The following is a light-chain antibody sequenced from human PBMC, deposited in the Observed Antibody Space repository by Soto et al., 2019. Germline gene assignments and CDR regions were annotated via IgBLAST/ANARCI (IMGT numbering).Light chain of an antibody. CDR2: GAS. CDR1: QSVSSSY. Sequence: EIVLTQSPATLSLSPGERATLSCRASQSVSSSYLAWYQQKPGQAPRLIIYGASSRANGIPDRFGGSGSGTDFTLTISRLEPEDFALYYCQQYGSSHPFTFGQGTKVDI. J-gene: IGKJ1*01. CDR3: QQYGSSHPFT. V-gene: IGKV3-20*01.